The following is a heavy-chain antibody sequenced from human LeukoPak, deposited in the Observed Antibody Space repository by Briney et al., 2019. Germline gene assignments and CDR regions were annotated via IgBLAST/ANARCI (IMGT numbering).Heavy chain of an antibody. V-gene: IGHV1-69*05. Sequence: ASVKVSCKASGGTFSSYAISWVRQAPGQGLEWMGGIIPIFGTANYAQKFQGRVTITTDESTSTAYMELSSLGSEDTAVYYCARVGIVGATADYWGQGTLVTVSS. CDR2: IIPIFGTA. CDR1: GGTFSSYA. D-gene: IGHD1-26*01. J-gene: IGHJ4*02. CDR3: ARVGIVGATADY.